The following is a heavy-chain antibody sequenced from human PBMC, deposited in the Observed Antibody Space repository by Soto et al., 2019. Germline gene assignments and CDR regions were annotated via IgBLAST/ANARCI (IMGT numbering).Heavy chain of an antibody. CDR3: ARGGYNWNDDYYGMDV. D-gene: IGHD1-1*01. CDR1: GYTFTGYY. CDR2: NNPNSGGT. V-gene: IGHV1-2*04. Sequence: ASVKVSCKASGYTFTGYYMHWVRQAPGQGLEWMGWNNPNSGGTNYAQKFQGWVTMTRDTSISTAYMELSRLGSDDTAVYYCARGGYNWNDDYYGMDVWGQGTTVTVSS. J-gene: IGHJ6*02.